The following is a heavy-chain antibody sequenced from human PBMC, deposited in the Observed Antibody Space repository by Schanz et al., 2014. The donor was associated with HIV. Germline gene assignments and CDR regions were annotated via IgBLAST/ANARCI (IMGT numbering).Heavy chain of an antibody. J-gene: IGHJ6*02. D-gene: IGHD3-10*01. V-gene: IGHV3-21*01. Sequence: EVHLVESGGGLVQPGGSLRLSCAASGFTFSSYAMSWVRQAPGKGLEWVSSIDSSSSYKYYADSVKGRFTISRDNAKNSLYLQMNTLRAEDTAVYYCAREDGWFGDIYYFGLDVWGRGTTVTVSS. CDR2: IDSSSSYK. CDR3: AREDGWFGDIYYFGLDV. CDR1: GFTFSSYA.